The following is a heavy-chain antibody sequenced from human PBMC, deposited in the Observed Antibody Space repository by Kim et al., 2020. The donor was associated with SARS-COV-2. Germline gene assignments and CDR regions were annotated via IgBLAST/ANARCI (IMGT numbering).Heavy chain of an antibody. V-gene: IGHV4-59*11. Sequence: SETLSLTCTVSGGSFNTHYWTWIRQPPGKGLEWIGYIYFSGSTNSNPSLKSRVTISVDTSKSQFSLKLRSVTAADTAVYYCARFSPGGVAAAGYDYWRQGTLVTVSS. D-gene: IGHD6-13*01. CDR2: IYFSGST. CDR1: GGSFNTHY. CDR3: ARFSPGGVAAAGYDY. J-gene: IGHJ4*02.